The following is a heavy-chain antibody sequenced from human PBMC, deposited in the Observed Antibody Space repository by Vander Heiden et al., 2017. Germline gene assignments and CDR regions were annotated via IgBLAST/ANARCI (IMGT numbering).Heavy chain of an antibody. Sequence: QVQLQESGPGLVRPSETLSLTCAVPGGSMGNYYWTWIRQPAGKALEWLGRIYTGGSTNYNPSLKSRVTMSVATSKNQFSLKLTSVTAADTAVYYCVGNYYDSRGYYFIDSWGQGTLVTVS. CDR1: GGSMGNYY. V-gene: IGHV4-4*07. D-gene: IGHD3-22*01. CDR3: VGNYYDSRGYYFIDS. J-gene: IGHJ4*02. CDR2: IYTGGST.